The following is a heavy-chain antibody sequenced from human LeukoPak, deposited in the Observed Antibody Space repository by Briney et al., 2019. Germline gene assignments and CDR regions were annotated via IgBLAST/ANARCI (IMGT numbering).Heavy chain of an antibody. V-gene: IGHV1-18*01. J-gene: IGHJ4*02. CDR2: ISAYNGDT. CDR1: GYTFSNYG. D-gene: IGHD6-19*01. Sequence: GASVKVSCKASGYTFSNYGISWVRQAPGQGLEYMGWISAYNGDTNYAHNLQGRVTMTTDTSTSTAYMELRSLRSDDTAVYYCATYSSGWTRGYWGQGTLVTVSS. CDR3: ATYSSGWTRGY.